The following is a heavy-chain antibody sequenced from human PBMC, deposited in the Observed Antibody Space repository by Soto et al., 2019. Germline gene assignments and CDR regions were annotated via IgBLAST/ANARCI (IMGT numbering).Heavy chain of an antibody. D-gene: IGHD1-20*01. CDR1: GFTFSGYG. CDR2: ISYDGSNK. J-gene: IGHJ4*02. Sequence: GGSLRLSCAASGFTFSGYGMHWVRQAPGKGLEWVAVISYDGSNKYYADSVKGRFTISRDNSKNTLYLQMNSLRAEDTAVYYCAKAITGTIDYWGQGTLVTVSS. CDR3: AKAITGTIDY. V-gene: IGHV3-30*18.